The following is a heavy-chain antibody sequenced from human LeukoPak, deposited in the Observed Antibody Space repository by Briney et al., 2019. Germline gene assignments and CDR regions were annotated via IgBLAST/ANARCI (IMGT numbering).Heavy chain of an antibody. D-gene: IGHD2-15*01. Sequence: PGGSLRLSCAASGFTFSTYWMSWVRQAPGKGLEWVANIRQDGSKIYYVDSVKGRFTISRDNAKNSLYLQMNSLRAEDTAVYYCARGRGDCSGGSCPFTTYMDVWGKGTTVTVSS. CDR2: IRQDGSKI. CDR1: GFTFSTYW. J-gene: IGHJ6*03. CDR3: ARGRGDCSGGSCPFTTYMDV. V-gene: IGHV3-7*01.